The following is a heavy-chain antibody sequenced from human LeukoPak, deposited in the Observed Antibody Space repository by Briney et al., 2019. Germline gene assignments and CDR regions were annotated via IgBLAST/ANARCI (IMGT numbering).Heavy chain of an antibody. CDR1: GYTFTNYG. CDR3: ARRPTVVDYYYYYYMDV. D-gene: IGHD4-23*01. J-gene: IGHJ6*03. V-gene: IGHV1-18*01. CDR2: ISAYNGNT. Sequence: ASVKVSCKASGYTFTNYGITWVRQAPGQGLEWMGWISAYNGNTNYAQKFQGRVTMTTDTSTSTAYMELRSLRSDDTAVYYCARRPTVVDYYYYYYMDVWGKGTTVTVSS.